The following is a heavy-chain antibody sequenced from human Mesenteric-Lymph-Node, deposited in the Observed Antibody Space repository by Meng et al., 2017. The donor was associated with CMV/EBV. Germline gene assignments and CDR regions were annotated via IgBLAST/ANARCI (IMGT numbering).Heavy chain of an antibody. D-gene: IGHD6-19*01. CDR1: GGSVSSSIW. Sequence: AVSGGSVSSSIWWSWVRQATGKELEWMGEIYHSGSTNYNTSLKSRVTMSVDKSKNQFSLKLSSVTAADTAVYYCARESSSGWRLFDFWGQGALVTVSS. J-gene: IGHJ4*02. V-gene: IGHV4-4*02. CDR3: ARESSSGWRLFDF. CDR2: IYHSGST.